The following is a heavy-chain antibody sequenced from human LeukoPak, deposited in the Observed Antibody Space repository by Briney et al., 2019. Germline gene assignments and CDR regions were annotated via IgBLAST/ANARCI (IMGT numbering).Heavy chain of an antibody. CDR2: IYYSGST. D-gene: IGHD3-3*01. CDR3: ARATYRLKRFLEWLFFDY. J-gene: IGHJ4*02. Sequence: PSETLSLTCTVSGGSISSYYWSWIRQPPGKGLEWIGYIYYSGSTNYNPSLKSRVTISVDTSKNQFSLKLSSVTAADTAVYYCARATYRLKRFLEWLFFDYWGQGTLVTVSS. V-gene: IGHV4-59*12. CDR1: GGSISSYY.